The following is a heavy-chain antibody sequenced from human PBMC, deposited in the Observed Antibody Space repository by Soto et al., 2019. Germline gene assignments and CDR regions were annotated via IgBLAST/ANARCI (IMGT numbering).Heavy chain of an antibody. CDR1: SAPVSSSTYT. Sequence: SETLSLTCTVSSAPVSSSTYTRGWIRQPPGKGLEWIGSIYYSGSTYYNPSLNSRVTVSVDTSRNQFSLKVTSVTAADTAVYYCARERPDGARLDPWGQGTLVTVSS. CDR2: IYYSGST. CDR3: ARERPDGARLDP. D-gene: IGHD6-6*01. J-gene: IGHJ5*02. V-gene: IGHV4-39*02.